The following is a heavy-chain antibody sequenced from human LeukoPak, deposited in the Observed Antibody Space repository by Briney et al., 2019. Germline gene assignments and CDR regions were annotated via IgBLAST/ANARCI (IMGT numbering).Heavy chain of an antibody. J-gene: IGHJ4*02. D-gene: IGHD5-18*01. CDR2: ISSSGSTI. V-gene: IGHV3-48*03. Sequence: GGSLRLSCAASGFTFSSYEMNWVRQAPGKGLEWVSYISSSGSTIYYADSVKGRFTISRDNAKNSLYLQMNSLRAEDTAVSYCARDTGYSYGHEIDYWGQGTLVTVSS. CDR3: ARDTGYSYGHEIDY. CDR1: GFTFSSYE.